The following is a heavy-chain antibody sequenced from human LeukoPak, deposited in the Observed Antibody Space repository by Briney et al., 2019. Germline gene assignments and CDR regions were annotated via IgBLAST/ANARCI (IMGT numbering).Heavy chain of an antibody. Sequence: PGGSLRLSCAASGFTFSSYAMHWVRQAPGKGLEWVAVISYDGSNKYYADSVKGRFTISRDNSKNTLYLQMNSLRAEDTAVYYCARDPQGSGSYWGYFDYWGQGTLVTVSS. D-gene: IGHD1-26*01. CDR3: ARDPQGSGSYWGYFDY. CDR2: ISYDGSNK. V-gene: IGHV3-30*04. CDR1: GFTFSSYA. J-gene: IGHJ4*02.